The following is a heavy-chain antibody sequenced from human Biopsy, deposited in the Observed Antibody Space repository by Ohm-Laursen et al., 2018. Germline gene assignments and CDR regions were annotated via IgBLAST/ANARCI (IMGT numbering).Heavy chain of an antibody. CDR1: GGSFSGYY. Sequence: SETLSLTCTVYGGSFSGYYWPWIRQPPGKGLEWIGEINHRGSASYNPSLKSRITVLVDTSKNQFSLKLRSVSAADTAVYFCARALDYYDPYYYYAMDVWGQGTSVTVSS. D-gene: IGHD3-16*01. J-gene: IGHJ6*02. CDR2: INHRGSA. CDR3: ARALDYYDPYYYYAMDV. V-gene: IGHV4-34*01.